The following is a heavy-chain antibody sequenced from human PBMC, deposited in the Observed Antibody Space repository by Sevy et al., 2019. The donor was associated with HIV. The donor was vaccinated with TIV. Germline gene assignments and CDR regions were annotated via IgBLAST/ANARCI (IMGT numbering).Heavy chain of an antibody. J-gene: IGHJ4*02. Sequence: GGSLRLSCVASAFTFSNYGMHWVRQAPGKGLEWVSFIRYDGSNTYYADSVKDRFTISRDNSKNTVYLQMNSPRVEDTAMYYCAKDLGGYSYSWGQGTPVTVSS. V-gene: IGHV3-30*02. D-gene: IGHD2-15*01. CDR2: IRYDGSNT. CDR1: AFTFSNYG. CDR3: AKDLGGYSYS.